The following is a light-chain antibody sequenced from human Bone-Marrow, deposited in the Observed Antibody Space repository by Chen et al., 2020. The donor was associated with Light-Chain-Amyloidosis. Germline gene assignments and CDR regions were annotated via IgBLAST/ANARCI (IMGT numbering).Light chain of an antibody. CDR3: QQRQAWPIT. Sequence: EIVLTPSPATLSLSPGERATLSCRASQSVSNYLAWYQQRPGQAPRLLIYDTSNRAPGIPARFSGRGSGTDFTLTISSLQPEDFAIYYCQQRQAWPITFGGGTNVEIK. CDR2: DTS. V-gene: IGKV3-11*01. J-gene: IGKJ4*01. CDR1: QSVSNY.